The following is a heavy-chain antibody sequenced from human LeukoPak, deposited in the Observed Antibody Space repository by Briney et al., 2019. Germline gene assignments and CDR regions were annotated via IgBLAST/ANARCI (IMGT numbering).Heavy chain of an antibody. J-gene: IGHJ4*02. CDR2: IGTYGGDT. CDR1: TSR. D-gene: IGHD3-22*01. V-gene: IGHV1-18*01. CDR3: ARGPVVVITTWPFDY. Sequence: ASVKVSCKATSRISWVRQAPGQGLEWMGWIGTYGGDTYYAQKFQGRITVTTDTSTSTVYMELRNLRSDDTAVYYCARGPVVVITTWPFDYWGQGTLVTVSS.